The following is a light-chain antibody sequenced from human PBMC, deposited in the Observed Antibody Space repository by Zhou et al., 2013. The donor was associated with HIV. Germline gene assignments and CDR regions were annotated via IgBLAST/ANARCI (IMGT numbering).Light chain of an antibody. Sequence: IVLTQSPATLSLSPGERATLSCRASQSVVSNYLAWYQQKSGQAPRLLIYDASNRAAGIPARFSGSGSGTEFTLSISSLQTEDFAVYYCQFYNNWPPTWTFGQGTKVEMK. V-gene: IGKV3D-7*01. CDR1: QSVVSNY. CDR3: QFYNNWPPTWT. J-gene: IGKJ1*01. CDR2: DAS.